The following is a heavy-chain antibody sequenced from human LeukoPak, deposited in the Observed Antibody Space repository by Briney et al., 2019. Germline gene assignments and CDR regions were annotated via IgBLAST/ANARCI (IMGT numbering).Heavy chain of an antibody. D-gene: IGHD2-21*02. V-gene: IGHV4-39*07. CDR2: IYYSGST. CDR1: GASISSSTYY. CDR3: ARLLIGIVVVTAVWQGY. Sequence: SETLSLTCTVSGASISSSTYYWGWIRQPPGKGLEWIGSIYYSGSTYYNPSLKSRVTISVDTSKNQFSLKLSSVTAADTAVYYCARLLIGIVVVTAVWQGYWGQGTLVTVSS. J-gene: IGHJ4*02.